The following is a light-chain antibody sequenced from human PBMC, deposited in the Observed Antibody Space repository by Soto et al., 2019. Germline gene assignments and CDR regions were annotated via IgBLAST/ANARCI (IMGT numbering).Light chain of an antibody. Sequence: QSVLTQPRSVSGSPGQSVTISCTGTSSDVGAYSYVSWYQQHPGKAPKLMIYDVSKRPSGVPDRFSGSKSGNTASLNISGLQAEDEADYYCCSYAGSYTVLFGGGTKLTVL. J-gene: IGLJ2*01. V-gene: IGLV2-11*01. CDR3: CSYAGSYTVL. CDR2: DVS. CDR1: SSDVGAYSY.